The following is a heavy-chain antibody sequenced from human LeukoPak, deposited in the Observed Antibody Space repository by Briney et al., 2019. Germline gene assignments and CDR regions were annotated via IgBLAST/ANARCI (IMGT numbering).Heavy chain of an antibody. CDR1: GFTFSSYG. J-gene: IGHJ4*02. Sequence: GRSLRLSCAASGFTFSSYGMHWVRQAPGKGLEWVAVISYDGSNKHYADSVKGRFTISRDNSKNTLYLQMNSLRAEDTAVYYCAKGRGEYYYDSSGYYYDPGFDYWGQGTLVTVSS. CDR3: AKGRGEYYYDSSGYYYDPGFDY. D-gene: IGHD3-22*01. V-gene: IGHV3-30*18. CDR2: ISYDGSNK.